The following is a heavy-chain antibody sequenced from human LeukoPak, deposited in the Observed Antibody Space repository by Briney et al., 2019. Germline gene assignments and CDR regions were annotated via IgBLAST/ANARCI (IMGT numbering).Heavy chain of an antibody. CDR1: GFIFNTYG. D-gene: IGHD3-3*01. Sequence: GGSLRLSCTASGFIFNTYGMHWVRQAPGKGLKWVAFIRYDGSNKYYGDSVKGRFTISRDNSKNTLYLQMNSLRAEDTAVYYCAKVRGNYDFWSGFDYWGQGTLVTVSS. V-gene: IGHV3-30*02. J-gene: IGHJ4*02. CDR2: IRYDGSNK. CDR3: AKVRGNYDFWSGFDY.